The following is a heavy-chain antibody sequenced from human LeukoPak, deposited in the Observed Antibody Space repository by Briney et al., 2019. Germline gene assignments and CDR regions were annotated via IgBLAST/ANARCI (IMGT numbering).Heavy chain of an antibody. CDR3: ARYYGGNSGVDY. V-gene: IGHV1-46*01. J-gene: IGHJ4*02. CDR2: INPSGGSR. D-gene: IGHD4-23*01. CDR1: GYTFTSYY. Sequence: ASVKVSCTASGYTFTSYYMHWVRQAPGQGLEWMGRINPSGGSRSYAQKLQGRVTMTRDTSTSTVFMELSSLRSEDTAVYYCARYYGGNSGVDYWGQGTLVTVSS.